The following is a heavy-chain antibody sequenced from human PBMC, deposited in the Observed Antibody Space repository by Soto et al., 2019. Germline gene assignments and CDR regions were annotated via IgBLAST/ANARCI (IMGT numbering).Heavy chain of an antibody. CDR1: GGTFSSYA. J-gene: IGHJ4*02. CDR3: ARYSYYDFWSGYPLFDY. Sequence: QVQLVQSGAEVKKPGSSVKVSCKASGGTFSSYAISWVRQAPGQGLEWRGGIIPIFGTANYAQKFQGRVTITADESTSTAYMELSSLRSEDTAVYYCARYSYYDFWSGYPLFDYWGQGTLVTVSS. CDR2: IIPIFGTA. D-gene: IGHD3-3*01. V-gene: IGHV1-69*01.